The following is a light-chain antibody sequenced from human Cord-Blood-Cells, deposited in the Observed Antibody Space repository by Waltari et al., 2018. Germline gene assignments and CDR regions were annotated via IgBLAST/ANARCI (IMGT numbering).Light chain of an antibody. CDR3: QQYGSSWT. Sequence: EIVLTQSPGTLSLSPGERATLSCRASQSVSSSYLACYQQKPGQAPRLLIYGASSRDTGIPDRFRGSGSGTDFTLTISRLEPEDFAVYYCQQYGSSWTFGQVTKVEIK. CDR1: QSVSSSY. V-gene: IGKV3-20*01. CDR2: GAS. J-gene: IGKJ1*01.